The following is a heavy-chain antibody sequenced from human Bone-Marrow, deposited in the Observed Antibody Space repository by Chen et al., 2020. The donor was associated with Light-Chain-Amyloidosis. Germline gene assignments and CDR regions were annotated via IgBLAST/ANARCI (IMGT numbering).Heavy chain of an antibody. J-gene: IGHJ5*02. Sequence: QLQLQESGPGLVKPSETLSLTCTVPGGSISSSSYYWGWIRQPPGKGLEWIGSIYYSGSTYYNPSLKSRVTISVDTSKNQFSLKLSSVTAADTAVYYCAKYSSSSDSFDPWGQGTLVTVSS. CDR1: GGSISSSSYY. V-gene: IGHV4-39*01. CDR3: AKYSSSSDSFDP. D-gene: IGHD6-6*01. CDR2: IYYSGST.